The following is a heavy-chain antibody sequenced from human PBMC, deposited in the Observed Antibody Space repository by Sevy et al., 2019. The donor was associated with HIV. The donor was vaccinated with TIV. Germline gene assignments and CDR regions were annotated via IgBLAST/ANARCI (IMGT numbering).Heavy chain of an antibody. CDR1: GYTFTSYG. CDR2: ISAYNGNT. D-gene: IGHD3-22*01. J-gene: IGHJ4*02. V-gene: IGHV1-18*01. Sequence: ASVKVSCKASGYTFTSYGISWVRQAPGQGLEWMGWISAYNGNTNYAQKLQGRVTMTPDTSTSTAYMELRSLRSDDTAVYYCARDGYYDSSGYYSLADWGQGTLVTVSS. CDR3: ARDGYYDSSGYYSLAD.